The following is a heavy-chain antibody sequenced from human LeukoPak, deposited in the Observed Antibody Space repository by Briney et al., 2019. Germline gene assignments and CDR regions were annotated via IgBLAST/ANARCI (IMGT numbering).Heavy chain of an antibody. Sequence: ASVKVSCKASGYTFTSYYMHWVRQAPGQGLEWMGIINPSGDGTNYPQRFQGRVTLTRDTSTSTVYMELSSLRSEDTAIYYCAKETPNTGWFDPWGQGTLVTVSS. V-gene: IGHV1-46*01. D-gene: IGHD1-14*01. J-gene: IGHJ5*02. CDR1: GYTFTSYY. CDR3: AKETPNTGWFDP. CDR2: INPSGDGT.